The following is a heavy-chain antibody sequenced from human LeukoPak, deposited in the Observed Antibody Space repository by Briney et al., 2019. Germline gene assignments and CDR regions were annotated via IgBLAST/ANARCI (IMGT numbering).Heavy chain of an antibody. Sequence: SETLSLTCTVSGGSISSYYWSWIRQPPGKGLEWIGYIYYSGSTNYNPSLKSRVTISVDTSKNQLSLKLSSVTAADTAVYYCARGRYYYYYMDVWGKGTTVTVSS. CDR1: GGSISSYY. J-gene: IGHJ6*03. CDR2: IYYSGST. CDR3: ARGRYYYYYMDV. V-gene: IGHV4-59*12.